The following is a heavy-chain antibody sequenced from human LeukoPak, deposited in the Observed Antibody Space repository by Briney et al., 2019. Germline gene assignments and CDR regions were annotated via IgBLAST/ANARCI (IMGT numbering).Heavy chain of an antibody. CDR3: ARDADWNDGHY. V-gene: IGHV3-7*03. CDR1: GFTFSMYW. CDR2: IKEDGSEK. J-gene: IGHJ4*02. D-gene: IGHD1-1*01. Sequence: GGSLRLSCAASGFTFSMYWMTWVRQAPGKGLEWVANIKEDGSEKYYVDSVEGRFTISRDNAKNSLYLQMNSLRAEDTAVYYCARDADWNDGHYWGQGTLVTVSS.